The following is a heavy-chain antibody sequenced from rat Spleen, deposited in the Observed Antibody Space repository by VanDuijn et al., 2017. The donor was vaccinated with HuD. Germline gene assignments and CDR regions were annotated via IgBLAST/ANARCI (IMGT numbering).Heavy chain of an antibody. D-gene: IGHD1-2*01. CDR3: ARGTRNYSSYGGFVY. Sequence: EVQLVESGGGLVQPGRSLKLSCVASGFTFSDYGMHWIRQAPKKGLEWVAFITSDGTNINYRDSVKGRFTISRDNAKSTLYLQVDSLRSEDTATYYCARGTRNYSSYGGFVYWGQGTLVTVSS. CDR2: ITSDGTNI. V-gene: IGHV5-7*01. CDR1: GFTFSDYG. J-gene: IGHJ3*01.